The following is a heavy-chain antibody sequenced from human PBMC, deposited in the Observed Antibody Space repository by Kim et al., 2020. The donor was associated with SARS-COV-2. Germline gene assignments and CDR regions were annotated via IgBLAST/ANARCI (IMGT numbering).Heavy chain of an antibody. J-gene: IGHJ6*02. CDR1: GGSFSAYY. Sequence: SETLSLTCAVYGGSFSAYYWSWIRQPPGKGLEWIGEINHSGYTNYNPSLKSRVTISVDTSKNQFSLKLSSVTAADTAVYYCARPSVFDYYYGMDVWGQGTTVTVSS. D-gene: IGHD1-20*01. CDR2: INHSGYT. V-gene: IGHV4-34*01. CDR3: ARPSVFDYYYGMDV.